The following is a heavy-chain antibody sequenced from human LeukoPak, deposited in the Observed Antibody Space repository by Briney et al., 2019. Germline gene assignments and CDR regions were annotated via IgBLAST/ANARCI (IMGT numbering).Heavy chain of an antibody. J-gene: IGHJ4*02. CDR1: GYTFTGYY. Sequence: ASVKVSCKASGYTFTGYYMHWVRQAPGQGLEWMGWINPNSGGTNYAQKFQGRVTMTRDTSISTAYMELSRLRSDDTAVYYCARDLETIVVVPAAGDYWGQGTLVTVSS. V-gene: IGHV1-2*02. D-gene: IGHD2-2*01. CDR3: ARDLETIVVVPAAGDY. CDR2: INPNSGGT.